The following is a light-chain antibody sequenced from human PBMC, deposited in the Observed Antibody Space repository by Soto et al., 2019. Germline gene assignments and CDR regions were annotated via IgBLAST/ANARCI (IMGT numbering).Light chain of an antibody. V-gene: IGLV4-69*01. CDR1: SGHSNYA. J-gene: IGLJ2*01. CDR3: QTWGTGFHVA. CDR2: LNSDGSH. Sequence: QSVLTQSPSASASLGASVKLTCTLSSGHSNYAIAWHQLQPERGPRFLMRLNSDGSHTKGDGIPDRFSGSSSGAERYLTISSLQSEDEADYYCQTWGTGFHVAFGGGTKLTVL.